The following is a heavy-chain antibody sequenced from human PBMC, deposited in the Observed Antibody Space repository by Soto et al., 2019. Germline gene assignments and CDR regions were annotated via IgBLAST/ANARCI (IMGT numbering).Heavy chain of an antibody. J-gene: IGHJ4*02. V-gene: IGHV1-2*04. CDR3: ARDREKMRVGAAAGTGFDY. CDR1: GYTFTGYY. D-gene: IGHD6-13*01. Sequence: EASVKVSCKASGYTFTGYYMHWVRQAPGQGLEWMGWINPNSGGTNYAQKFQGWVTMTRDTSISTAYMELSRLRSDDTAVYYCARDREKMRVGAAAGTGFDYWGQGTLVTVSS. CDR2: INPNSGGT.